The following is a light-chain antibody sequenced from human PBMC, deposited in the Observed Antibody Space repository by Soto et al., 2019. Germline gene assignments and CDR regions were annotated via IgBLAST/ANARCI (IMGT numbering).Light chain of an antibody. CDR1: QSVNSD. CDR2: GAS. V-gene: IGKV3-15*01. Sequence: EIVMTQSPATLSVSPGDRATLSCTASQSVNSDLAWYQQKPGQSPRLLIYGASTRATGIPARFSGSGSGTALTLTISSLQSEDFAIYYCQQYNNWAPYTFGQGTKLEIK. J-gene: IGKJ2*01. CDR3: QQYNNWAPYT.